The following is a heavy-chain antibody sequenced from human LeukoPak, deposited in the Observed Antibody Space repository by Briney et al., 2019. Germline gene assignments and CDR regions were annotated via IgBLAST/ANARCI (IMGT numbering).Heavy chain of an antibody. CDR3: ARGRFLEWLLPFDY. CDR1: GFTFSSYS. Sequence: PGGSLRLSCAASGFTFSSYSMNWVRQAPGKGLEWVSSISSSSSYIYYADSVKGRFTISRDNAKNSLYLQMNSLRAEDTAVYYCARGRFLEWLLPFDYWGQGTLVTVSS. CDR2: ISSSSSYI. D-gene: IGHD3-3*01. V-gene: IGHV3-21*01. J-gene: IGHJ4*02.